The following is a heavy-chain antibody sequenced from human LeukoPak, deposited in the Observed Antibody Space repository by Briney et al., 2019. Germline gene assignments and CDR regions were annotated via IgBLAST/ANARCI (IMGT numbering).Heavy chain of an antibody. J-gene: IGHJ5*02. D-gene: IGHD5-18*01. CDR3: ARGVGGGYSYGDWFDP. CDR2: IRYSGST. CDR1: GGSISSYY. V-gene: IGHV4-59*01. Sequence: PSETLSLTCTVSGGSISSYYWSWIRQPPGKGLEWIGYIRYSGSTNYNPSLKSRVTISVDTSKNQFSLKLSSVTAADTAVYYCARGVGGGYSYGDWFDPWGQGTLVTVSS.